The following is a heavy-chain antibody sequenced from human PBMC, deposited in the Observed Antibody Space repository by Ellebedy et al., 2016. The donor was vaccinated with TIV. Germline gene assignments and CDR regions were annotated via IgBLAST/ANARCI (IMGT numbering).Heavy chain of an antibody. J-gene: IGHJ5*02. V-gene: IGHV4-59*01. CDR3: ARDLAGGSGRFDH. Sequence: MPSETLSLTCIVSGGSISNYYWSWIRQPPGKGLEWIGSIYYSGSTNYNHSLKSRVIISVDTSKNQFSLKLNSVTAADTAVYYCARDLAGGSGRFDHWGQGTLVTVSS. D-gene: IGHD3-10*01. CDR2: IYYSGST. CDR1: GGSISNYY.